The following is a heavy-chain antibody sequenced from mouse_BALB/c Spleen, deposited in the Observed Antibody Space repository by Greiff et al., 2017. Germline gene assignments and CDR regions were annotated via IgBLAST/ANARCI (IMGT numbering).Heavy chain of an antibody. CDR2: IWAGGST. CDR3: ATQSTMITRFAY. CDR1: GFSLTSYG. V-gene: IGHV2-9*02. J-gene: IGHJ3*01. Sequence: QVQLKESGPGLVAPSQSLSITCTVSGFSLTSYGVHWVRQPPGKGLEWLGVIWAGGSTNYNSALMSRLSISKDNSKSQVFLKMNSLQTDDTAMYYCATQSTMITRFAYWGQGTLVTVSA. D-gene: IGHD2-4*01.